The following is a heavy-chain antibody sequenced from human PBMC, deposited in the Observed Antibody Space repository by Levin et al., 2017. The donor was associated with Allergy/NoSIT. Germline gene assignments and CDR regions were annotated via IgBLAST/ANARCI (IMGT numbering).Heavy chain of an antibody. V-gene: IGHV7-4-1*02. CDR1: GYTFTSYA. CDR2: INTNTGNP. D-gene: IGHD5/OR15-5a*01. J-gene: IGHJ5*02. Sequence: ASVKVSCKASGYTFTSYAMNWVRQAPGQGLEWMGWINTNTGNPTYAQGFTGRFVFSLDTSVSTAYLQINSLKAEDTAVYYCAREKDIVSTVGVNWFDPWGQGTLVTVSS. CDR3: AREKDIVSTVGVNWFDP.